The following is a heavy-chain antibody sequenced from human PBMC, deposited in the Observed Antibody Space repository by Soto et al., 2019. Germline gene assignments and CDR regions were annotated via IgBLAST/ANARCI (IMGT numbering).Heavy chain of an antibody. Sequence: EVQLVESGGGLVQPGESLRLSCAASGFTFSNSWMSWVRQAPGKGLEWVANIKEDGSEKDYVDHVKGRFTITRDNAKNSLYLQMNNLRVEDTVVYFCTRKRFGMDVWGRGTTVTVSS. CDR2: IKEDGSEK. CDR1: GFTFSNSW. CDR3: TRKRFGMDV. V-gene: IGHV3-7*03. J-gene: IGHJ6*02.